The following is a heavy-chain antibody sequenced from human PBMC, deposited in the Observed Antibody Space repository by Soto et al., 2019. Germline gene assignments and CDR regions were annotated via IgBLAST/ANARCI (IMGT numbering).Heavy chain of an antibody. Sequence: ASVKVSCKASGYTFTSYGISWVRQAPGQGLEWMGWISAYNGNTNYAQKLQGRVTMTTDTSTSTAYMELRSLRSDDTAVYYCAGSNYDILTGFNWFDPWGQGTLVTVS. V-gene: IGHV1-18*01. CDR3: AGSNYDILTGFNWFDP. CDR1: GYTFTSYG. CDR2: ISAYNGNT. D-gene: IGHD3-9*01. J-gene: IGHJ5*02.